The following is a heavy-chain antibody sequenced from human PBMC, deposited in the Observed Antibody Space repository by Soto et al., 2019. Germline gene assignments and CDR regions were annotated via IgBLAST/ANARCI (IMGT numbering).Heavy chain of an antibody. CDR3: ARGAIFGVARNNWFDP. CDR2: INHSGST. CDR1: GGSFSGYY. J-gene: IGHJ5*02. V-gene: IGHV4-34*01. Sequence: SETLSLTCAVYGGSFSGYYWSWIRQPPGKGLEWIGEINHSGSTNYNPSLKSRVTISVDTSKNQFSLKLSSVTAADTAVYYCARGAIFGVARNNWFDPWGQGTLVTVSS. D-gene: IGHD3-3*01.